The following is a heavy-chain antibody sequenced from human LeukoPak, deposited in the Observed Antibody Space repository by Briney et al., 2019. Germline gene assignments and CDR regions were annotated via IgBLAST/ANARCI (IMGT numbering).Heavy chain of an antibody. Sequence: EASVKVSCKASGYTFTSYGISWVRQAPGQGLEWMGWISAYNGNTNYAQKLQGRVTMTTDTSTSTAYMELRSLRSEDTAVYYCARGPLFLQWEPFDYWGQGTLVTVSS. V-gene: IGHV1-18*01. CDR1: GYTFTSYG. J-gene: IGHJ4*02. D-gene: IGHD1-26*01. CDR3: ARGPLFLQWEPFDY. CDR2: ISAYNGNT.